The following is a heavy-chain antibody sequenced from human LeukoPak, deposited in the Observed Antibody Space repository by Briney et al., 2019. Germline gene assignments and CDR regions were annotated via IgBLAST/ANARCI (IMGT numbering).Heavy chain of an antibody. J-gene: IGHJ4*02. CDR1: GGTFSSYS. D-gene: IGHD3-3*01. Sequence: ASVKVSCKASGGTFSSYSISWVRQAPGQGREWMGGIIPIFGTANYAREFQGRVTITTDESTSTAFIELSSLRSEDTAVYYCAGGPSGHDWGQGTLVTVSS. CDR3: AGGPSGHD. V-gene: IGHV1-69*05. CDR2: IIPIFGTA.